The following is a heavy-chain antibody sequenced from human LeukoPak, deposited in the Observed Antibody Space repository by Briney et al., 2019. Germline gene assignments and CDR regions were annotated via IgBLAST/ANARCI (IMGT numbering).Heavy chain of an antibody. J-gene: IGHJ4*02. CDR3: ARDICGYNYGCFDS. CDR1: GGSMSHH. CDR2: ISHTAST. V-gene: IGHV4-59*11. Sequence: SETLSLTCTVSGGSMSHHWSWIRQSPGKGLEWIGYISHTASTNYNPSLKSRVTLSIDTSKSQLSFQLTSVTAADTAVYYCARDICGYNYGCFDSWGQGTLVTVSS. D-gene: IGHD5-18*01.